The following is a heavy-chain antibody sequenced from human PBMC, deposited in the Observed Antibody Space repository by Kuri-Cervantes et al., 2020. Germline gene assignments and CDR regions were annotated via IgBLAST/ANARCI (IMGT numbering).Heavy chain of an antibody. D-gene: IGHD2-2*01. J-gene: IGHJ5*02. CDR1: GFSLSTSGVG. Sequence: SGPTLVKPTQTLTLTCTFSGFSLSTSGVGVGWIRQPPGKALEWLALIYRDDDKRYSPSLKSRLTITKDTSKNQVVLTMTNMDPVDTATYYCAHRGSSTSAKRNWFDPWGQGTLVTVSS. V-gene: IGHV2-5*02. CDR3: AHRGSSTSAKRNWFDP. CDR2: IYRDDDK.